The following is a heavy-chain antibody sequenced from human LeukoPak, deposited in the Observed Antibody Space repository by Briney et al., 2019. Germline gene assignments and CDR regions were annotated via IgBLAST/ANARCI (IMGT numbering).Heavy chain of an antibody. Sequence: ETLSLTCTVSGYSISSGYFWGWVRQAPGKGLEWVSGISGGGGSTYYADSVKGRFTISRDKSKNTLYLQMNSLRAEDTAVYYCAKDRGYDSSGAFDYWGQGTLVTVSS. CDR3: AKDRGYDSSGAFDY. D-gene: IGHD3-22*01. CDR2: ISGGGGST. CDR1: GYSISSGY. V-gene: IGHV3-23*01. J-gene: IGHJ4*02.